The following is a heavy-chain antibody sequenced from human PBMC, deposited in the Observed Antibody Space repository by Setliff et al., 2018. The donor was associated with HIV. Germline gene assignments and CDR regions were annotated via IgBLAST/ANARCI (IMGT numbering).Heavy chain of an antibody. J-gene: IGHJ4*02. V-gene: IGHV4-38-2*01. CDR1: GFSISTNYY. CDR3: ARHSGGDQLLREFDY. D-gene: IGHD2-2*01. CDR2: IYHSGST. Sequence: PSETLSLTCAVSGFSISTNYYWGWIRQPPGKGLDWIGSIYHSGSTYYNPSLKSRGTISVDTSKNQFSLELSSVTSADTAIFYCARHSGGDQLLREFDYWGQGTLVTVSS.